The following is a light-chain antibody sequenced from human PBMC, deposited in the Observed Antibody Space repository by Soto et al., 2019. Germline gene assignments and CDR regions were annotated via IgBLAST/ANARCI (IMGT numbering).Light chain of an antibody. Sequence: QSVLTQPASVSGSPGQSITISCTGTSSDVGGYNYVSWYQQHPDKAPKLMIYDVSNRPSGVSNRFSGSKSGSTASLSISGLQAEDEADYYCSSYTSSSTRVFGTGTKVTVL. J-gene: IGLJ1*01. CDR3: SSYTSSSTRV. CDR1: SSDVGGYNY. CDR2: DVS. V-gene: IGLV2-14*01.